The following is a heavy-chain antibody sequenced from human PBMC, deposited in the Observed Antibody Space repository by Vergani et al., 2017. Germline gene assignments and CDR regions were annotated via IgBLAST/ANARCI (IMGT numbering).Heavy chain of an antibody. J-gene: IGHJ4*02. V-gene: IGHV1-24*01. CDR1: GYRLTELT. Sequence: QVQLVQSGSEVRKPGASVKVSCQDSGYRLTELTIHWVRQAPGKGREWMGGFDPEHGEVTFAHHIQGRVTMTEDRSTDTAYMELSSLRPEDTALYYCAIVTEYYDSSGYYLDYWGQGTLVTVSS. CDR3: AIVTEYYDSSGYYLDY. D-gene: IGHD3-22*01. CDR2: FDPEHGEV.